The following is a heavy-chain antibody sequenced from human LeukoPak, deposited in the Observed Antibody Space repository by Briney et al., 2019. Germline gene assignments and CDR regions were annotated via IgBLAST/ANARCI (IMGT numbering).Heavy chain of an antibody. CDR1: GYTFSNAW. CDR3: TTYDYGDYYFFYGMDV. D-gene: IGHD4-17*01. CDR2: IKRKTAGGTI. V-gene: IGHV3-15*01. J-gene: IGHJ6*02. Sequence: PGGSLRLSCAASGYTFSNAWMSWVRQVPGKGLEWVGRIKRKTAGGTIDYGAAVKGRFTISRDDSKNTLYLQMDSLKSEDTAVYYCTTYDYGDYYFFYGMDVWGQGTTVTVSS.